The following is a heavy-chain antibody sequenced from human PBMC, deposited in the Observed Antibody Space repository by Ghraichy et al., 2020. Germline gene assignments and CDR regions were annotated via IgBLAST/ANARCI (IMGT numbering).Heavy chain of an antibody. J-gene: IGHJ5*02. CDR3: TTDLDYGDYWFAP. Sequence: GGSLRLSCAASGFTFSYAWMSWVRQAPGKGLEWVGRIKNNIEGGTTDYAVPVKGRFSISRDDSKDTVYLQMNSLKTEDTAVYYCTTDLDYGDYWFAPWGQGTAVIVPS. V-gene: IGHV3-15*01. D-gene: IGHD4-17*01. CDR2: IKNNIEGGTT. CDR1: GFTFSYAW.